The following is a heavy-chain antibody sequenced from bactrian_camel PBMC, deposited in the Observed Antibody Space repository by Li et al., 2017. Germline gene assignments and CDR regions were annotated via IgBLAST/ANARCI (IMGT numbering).Heavy chain of an antibody. CDR1: GSIFSMCA. D-gene: IGHD3*01. Sequence: VESGGGSVQAGGSVKLSCVVSGSIFSMCAMGWYRQAPGKQPLERELIASISSDGTTTYTDSVKGRVTISQDYAKDTLYLQMNSLKIEDTAVYYCALGSSRQATMTARGKGTQVTVS. J-gene: IGHJ4*01. V-gene: IGHV3S53*01. CDR2: ISSDGTT.